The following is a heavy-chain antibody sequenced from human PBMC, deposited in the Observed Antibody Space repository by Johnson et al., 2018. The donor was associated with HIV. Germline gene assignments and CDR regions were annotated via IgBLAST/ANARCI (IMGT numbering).Heavy chain of an antibody. J-gene: IGHJ3*02. V-gene: IGHV3-66*01. CDR1: GFTVRSNY. Sequence: LRLSCAASGFTVRSNYMSWVRQAPGKGLEWVSLIYSGDTTYYADSVKGRFTISRDNSKNTLYLQMNSLRAEDTAVYYCARMTTTVSHHDAFDIWGQGTMVTVSS. CDR3: ARMTTTVSHHDAFDI. D-gene: IGHD4-17*01. CDR2: IYSGDTT.